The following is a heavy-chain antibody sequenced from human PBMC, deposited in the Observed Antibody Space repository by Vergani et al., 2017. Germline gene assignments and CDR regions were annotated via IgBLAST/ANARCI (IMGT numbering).Heavy chain of an antibody. J-gene: IGHJ4*02. CDR1: GGTFSSYA. V-gene: IGHV1-69*06. CDR3: ASGRGDGYNLDY. Sequence: QVQLVQSGAEVKKPGSSVKVSCKASGGTFSSYAISWVRQAPGQGLEWMGRIIPIFGTANYAQKFQERVTITRDMSTSTAYMELSSLRSEETAVYYCASGRGDGYNLDYWGQGTLVTVSS. CDR2: IIPIFGTA. D-gene: IGHD5-24*01.